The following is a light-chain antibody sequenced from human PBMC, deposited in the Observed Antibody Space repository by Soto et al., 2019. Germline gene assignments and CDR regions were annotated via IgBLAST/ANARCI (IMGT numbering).Light chain of an antibody. J-gene: IGLJ2*01. Sequence: QSVLTQPASVSGSPGQSITISCTGASSDVGSYNLVSWYQHHPGKAPKLMIYEGTKRPSGVSDRFSGSKSGNTASLTISGLQAEDESVYYCCSYAGSSTVLFGGGTKLTVL. CDR2: EGT. CDR1: SSDVGSYNL. CDR3: CSYAGSSTVL. V-gene: IGLV2-23*01.